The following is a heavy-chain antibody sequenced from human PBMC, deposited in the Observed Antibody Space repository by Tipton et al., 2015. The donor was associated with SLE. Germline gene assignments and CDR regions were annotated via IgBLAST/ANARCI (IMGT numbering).Heavy chain of an antibody. D-gene: IGHD6-19*01. CDR2: IYYSGST. CDR1: GGSISSSSYY. J-gene: IGHJ4*02. Sequence: TLSLTCTVSGGSISSSSYYWGWIRRPPGKGLEWIGSIYYSGSTYYNPSLRSRVTISVDTSKNQFSLKLSSVTAADTAVYYCARDEYSSGWYAYWGQGTLVTVSS. V-gene: IGHV4-39*07. CDR3: ARDEYSSGWYAY.